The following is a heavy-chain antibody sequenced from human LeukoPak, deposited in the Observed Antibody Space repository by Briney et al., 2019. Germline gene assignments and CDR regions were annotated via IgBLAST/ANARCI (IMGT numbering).Heavy chain of an antibody. CDR2: IRYDGSNK. V-gene: IGHV3-30*02. CDR3: AKVEGKWLVRDPYYFDY. D-gene: IGHD6-19*01. CDR1: GFTFSSYG. J-gene: IGHJ4*02. Sequence: GVSLRLSCAASGFTFSSYGMHWVRQAPGKGLEWVAFIRYDGSNKYYADSVKGRFTISRDNSKNTLYLQMNSLRAEDTAVYYCAKVEGKWLVRDPYYFDYWGQGTLVTVSS.